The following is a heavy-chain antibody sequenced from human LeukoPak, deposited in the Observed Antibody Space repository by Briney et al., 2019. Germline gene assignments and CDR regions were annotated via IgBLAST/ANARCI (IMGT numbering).Heavy chain of an antibody. CDR1: GGTFSSYA. CDR2: IIPIFGTA. Sequence: SVKVSCKASGGTFSSYAISWVRQAPGQGLEWMGGIIPIFGTANYAQKFQGRVTITADKSTSTAYMELSSLRSEDTAVYYCAVQPRITKVRGVIIDGYWFDPWGQGTLVTVSS. D-gene: IGHD3-10*01. V-gene: IGHV1-69*06. J-gene: IGHJ5*02. CDR3: AVQPRITKVRGVIIDGYWFDP.